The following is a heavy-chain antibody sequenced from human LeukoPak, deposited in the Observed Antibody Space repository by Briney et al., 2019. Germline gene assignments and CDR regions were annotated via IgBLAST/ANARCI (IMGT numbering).Heavy chain of an antibody. CDR3: ARGGGAQFDP. CDR2: INHSGST. V-gene: IGHV4-34*01. D-gene: IGHD4-23*01. J-gene: IGHJ5*02. Sequence: SETLSLXCAVYGGSFSGYYWSWIRQPPGKGLEWIGEINHSGSTDYNPSLKSRVTISVDTSKNQFSLKLSSVTAADTAVYYCARGGGAQFDPWGQGTLVTVSS. CDR1: GGSFSGYY.